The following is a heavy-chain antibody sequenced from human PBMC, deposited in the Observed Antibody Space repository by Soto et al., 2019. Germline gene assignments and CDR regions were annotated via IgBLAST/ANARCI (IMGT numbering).Heavy chain of an antibody. CDR1: VFTFSYYG. CDR2: ISNDGYNE. V-gene: IGHV3-30*18. CDR3: AKDQGSSAMGGMDV. J-gene: IGHJ6*02. Sequence: WWSLRLSCSASVFTFSYYGIHWVRQAPGKGLEWVADISNDGYNEHFAASVRGRFTISRDNSKNTVSLQMNSLRSEDTAVYYCAKDQGSSAMGGMDVWGQGTTVTVSS. D-gene: IGHD6-19*01.